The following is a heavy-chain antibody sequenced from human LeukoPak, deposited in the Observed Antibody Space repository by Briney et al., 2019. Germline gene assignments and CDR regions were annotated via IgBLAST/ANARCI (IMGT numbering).Heavy chain of an antibody. CDR1: DGSISSNSYY. V-gene: IGHV4-39*01. Sequence: SETLSLTCTVSDGSISSNSYYWGWIRQPPGKGLEWIGSISYSGRTYYNPSLESRVTISVDTSKNQFSLKLSSVTAADTAVYYCARHTTIFGHFGYWGQGTLVTVSS. CDR2: ISYSGRT. CDR3: ARHTTIFGHFGY. J-gene: IGHJ4*02. D-gene: IGHD3-3*01.